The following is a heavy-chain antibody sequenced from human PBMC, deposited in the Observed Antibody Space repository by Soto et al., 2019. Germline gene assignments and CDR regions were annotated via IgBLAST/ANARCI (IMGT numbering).Heavy chain of an antibody. D-gene: IGHD2-15*01. CDR1: GGSISSGGYY. J-gene: IGHJ3*02. V-gene: IGHV4-31*03. CDR3: ARDSEYSDPGAFDI. Sequence: SETLSLTCTVSGGSISSGGYYWSWIRQHPGKGLEWIGYIYYSGSTYYNPSLKSRVTISVDTSKNQFSLKLSSVTAADTAVYYCARDSEYSDPGAFDIWGQGTMVTVSS. CDR2: IYYSGST.